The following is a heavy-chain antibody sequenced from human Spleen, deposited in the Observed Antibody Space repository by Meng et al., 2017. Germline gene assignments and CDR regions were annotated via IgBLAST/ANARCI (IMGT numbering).Heavy chain of an antibody. V-gene: IGHV3-21*01. CDR1: GFSFNTYS. J-gene: IGHJ4*02. CDR3: AGRACSDGVCSFDV. D-gene: IGHD2-8*01. Sequence: QLVEFGGGLVNPGGSLRLSCVAPGFSFNTYSMNWVRQAPGKGLEWVSSISTGSESIFYADSVKGRFTISRDNAKRSLYLQISSLRVEDTAIYYCAGRACSDGVCSFDVWGQGTLVTVSS. CDR2: ISTGSESI.